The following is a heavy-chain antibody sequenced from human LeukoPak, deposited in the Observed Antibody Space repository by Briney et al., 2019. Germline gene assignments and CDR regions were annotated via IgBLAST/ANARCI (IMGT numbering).Heavy chain of an antibody. J-gene: IGHJ4*02. CDR3: ARDGGSIAVAYYFDY. V-gene: IGHV4-30-4*01. D-gene: IGHD6-19*01. CDR1: GGSISSGDYY. CDR2: IYCSGST. Sequence: SQTLSLTCTVSGGSISSGDYYWSWIRQPPGKGLEWIGYIYCSGSTYYNPSLKSRVTISVDTSKNQFSLKLSSVTASDTAVYYCARDGGSIAVAYYFDYWGQGTLVTVSS.